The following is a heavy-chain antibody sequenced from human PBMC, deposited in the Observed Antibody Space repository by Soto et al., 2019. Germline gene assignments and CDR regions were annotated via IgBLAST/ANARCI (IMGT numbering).Heavy chain of an antibody. CDR3: ARGVYDSTGYSQVMDV. V-gene: IGHV1-8*01. D-gene: IGHD3-22*01. Sequence: ASVKVSCKASGYTFTSYDINWVRQATGQGLEWMGWMNPNSGKTGYAQKFQGRVTVTRSTSISTAYMELSSLRSEDTAVYYCARGVYDSTGYSQVMDVWGQGTTVTVSS. CDR2: MNPNSGKT. J-gene: IGHJ6*02. CDR1: GYTFTSYD.